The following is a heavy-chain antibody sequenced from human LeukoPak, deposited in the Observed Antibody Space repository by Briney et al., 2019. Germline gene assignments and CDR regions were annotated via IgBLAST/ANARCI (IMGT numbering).Heavy chain of an antibody. V-gene: IGHV4-59*01. CDR3: ARGVWLARDY. CDR1: GGSISTYY. D-gene: IGHD6-19*01. CDR2: INHGGNT. J-gene: IGHJ4*02. Sequence: PSETLSLTCTISGGSISTYYWSWIRQPPGKGLEWIGDINHGGNTNYSASLNYNTSLKSRVTISVGPSSNQFSLKLSSVTAADRAVYYCARGVWLARDYWGQGTLVTVSS.